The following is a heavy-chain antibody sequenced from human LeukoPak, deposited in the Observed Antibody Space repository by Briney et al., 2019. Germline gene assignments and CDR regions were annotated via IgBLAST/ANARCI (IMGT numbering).Heavy chain of an antibody. CDR2: ISYDGSNK. Sequence: GGSLRLSCAASGFTFSSYAMHWVRQAPGKGLEWVAVISYDGSNKYYADSVEGRFTISRDNSKNTLYLQMNGLRAEDTAVYYCARGDPGAYWGQGTLVTVSS. CDR3: ARGDPGAY. D-gene: IGHD2-21*02. V-gene: IGHV3-30*14. J-gene: IGHJ4*02. CDR1: GFTFSSYA.